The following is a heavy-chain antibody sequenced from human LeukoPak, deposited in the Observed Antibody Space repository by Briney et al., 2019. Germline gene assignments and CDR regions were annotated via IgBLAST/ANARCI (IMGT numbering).Heavy chain of an antibody. D-gene: IGHD1-1*01. Sequence: GGSLRLSCAASGFTFSSYGMHWVRQAPGQGLEWMGRINPNSGGTNYAQKFQGRVTVTRDTTNSVVYMELTSLTSDDTAVYSCARGRTTTDHWGQGTLVTVSS. CDR2: INPNSGGT. CDR1: GFTFSSYG. V-gene: IGHV1-2*06. CDR3: ARGRTTTDH. J-gene: IGHJ1*01.